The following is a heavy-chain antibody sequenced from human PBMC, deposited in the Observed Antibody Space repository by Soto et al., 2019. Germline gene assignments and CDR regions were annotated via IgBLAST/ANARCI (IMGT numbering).Heavy chain of an antibody. J-gene: IGHJ4*02. Sequence: GGSLRLSCAASGFTFSNAWMSWVRQALGKGLEWVASISSASSETWYADSVKGRFIISRDNAQNSLFLQMNTLRPEDSAIYYCARVAYWGPGTQVTVSS. CDR1: GFTFSNAW. CDR2: ISSASSET. V-gene: IGHV3-21*01. CDR3: ARVAY.